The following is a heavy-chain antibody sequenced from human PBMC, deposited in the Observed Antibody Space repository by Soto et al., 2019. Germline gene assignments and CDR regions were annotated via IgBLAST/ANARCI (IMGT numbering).Heavy chain of an antibody. D-gene: IGHD3-22*01. J-gene: IGHJ5*02. CDR1: GFTFSIYA. Sequence: PGGSLRLSCAASGFTFSIYAMHWVRHAPGKGLEWVAVISYDGSNKYYADSVKGRFTISRDNSKNTLYLQMNSLRAEDTAVYYCARVLGYYDSSGYSNWFDPWGQGTLVTVSS. CDR3: ARVLGYYDSSGYSNWFDP. CDR2: ISYDGSNK. V-gene: IGHV3-30-3*01.